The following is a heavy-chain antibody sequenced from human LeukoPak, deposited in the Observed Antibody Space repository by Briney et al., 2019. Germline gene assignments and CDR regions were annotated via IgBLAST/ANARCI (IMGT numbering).Heavy chain of an antibody. J-gene: IGHJ4*02. D-gene: IGHD2-15*01. V-gene: IGHV1-2*02. CDR2: IHPNSGGT. CDR1: GYSFSGYF. Sequence: GASVKVSCKASGYSFSGYFIHWVRQAPGQGLEWMGWIHPNSGGTNSAQKYQGSATMSRDTSNNTAYMELSRLRSDDTAVYYCARDPTNCSGGSCYPSYLDYWGQGTLVTVSS. CDR3: ARDPTNCSGGSCYPSYLDY.